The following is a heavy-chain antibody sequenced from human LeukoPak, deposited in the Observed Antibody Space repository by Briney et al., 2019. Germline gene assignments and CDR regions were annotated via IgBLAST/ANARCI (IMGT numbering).Heavy chain of an antibody. V-gene: IGHV1-8*01. Sequence: ASVKVSCKASGYTFTSYDINWVRQATGQGLEWMGWMNPNSGNTGYAQKFQGRVTMTRDTSTSTVYMELSSLRSEDTAVYYCARDSLQLLLFDYWGQGTLVTVSS. CDR1: GYTFTSYD. J-gene: IGHJ4*02. CDR3: ARDSLQLLLFDY. D-gene: IGHD2-15*01. CDR2: MNPNSGNT.